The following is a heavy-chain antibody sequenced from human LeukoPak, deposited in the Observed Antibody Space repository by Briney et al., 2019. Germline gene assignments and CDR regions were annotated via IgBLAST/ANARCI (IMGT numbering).Heavy chain of an antibody. J-gene: IGHJ4*02. CDR1: GGSFSGYY. CDR3: ARQYCSGGSCYLDFDY. CDR2: INHSGST. D-gene: IGHD2-15*01. V-gene: IGHV4-34*01. Sequence: SETLSLTCAVYGGSFSGYYWSWIRQPPGKGLEWIGEINHSGSTNYNPSLKSRVTISVDTSKNQFSLKLSSVTAADTAMYYCARQYCSGGSCYLDFDYWGQGTLVTVSS.